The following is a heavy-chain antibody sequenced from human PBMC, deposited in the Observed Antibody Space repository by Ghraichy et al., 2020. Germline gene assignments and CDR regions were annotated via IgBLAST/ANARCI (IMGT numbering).Heavy chain of an antibody. J-gene: IGHJ5*02. CDR2: IYYSGST. D-gene: IGHD3-9*01. V-gene: IGHV4-59*01. CDR1: GGSISSYY. Sequence: SETLSLTCTVSGGSISSYYWSWIRQPPGKGLEWIGYIYYSGSTNYNPSLKSRVTISVDTSKNQFSLKLSSVTAADTAVYYCARTTYYDILTGYPKGFWFDPWGQGTLVTVSS. CDR3: ARTTYYDILTGYPKGFWFDP.